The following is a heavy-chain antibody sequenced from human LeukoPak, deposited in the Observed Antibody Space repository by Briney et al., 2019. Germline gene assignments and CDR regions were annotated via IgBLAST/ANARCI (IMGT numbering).Heavy chain of an antibody. CDR1: GGSLSSYY. J-gene: IGHJ5*02. V-gene: IGHV4-59*01. Sequence: PSETLSLTCTLSGGSLSSYYWSWLRQPPGKGLEWIGYIYYSGSTNYNPSLKSRVTISVDTSKNQFSLKLSSVTAADTAVYYCARVSGYCSGGSCYANWFDPWGQGTLVTVSS. CDR2: IYYSGST. CDR3: ARVSGYCSGGSCYANWFDP. D-gene: IGHD2-15*01.